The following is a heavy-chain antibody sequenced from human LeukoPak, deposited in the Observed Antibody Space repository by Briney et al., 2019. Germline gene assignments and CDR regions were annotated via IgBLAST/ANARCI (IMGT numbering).Heavy chain of an antibody. D-gene: IGHD4-17*01. CDR3: ARAPRRDYGDYHYYYYYMDV. CDR1: GYTFTGYY. J-gene: IGHJ6*03. V-gene: IGHV1-2*02. Sequence: ASVKVSCKASGYTFTGYYMHWVRQAPGQGLEWMGWINPNSGGTNYAQKFQGRVTITADKSTSTAYMELSSLRSEDTAVYYCARAPRRDYGDYHYYYYYMDVWGKGTTVTVSS. CDR2: INPNSGGT.